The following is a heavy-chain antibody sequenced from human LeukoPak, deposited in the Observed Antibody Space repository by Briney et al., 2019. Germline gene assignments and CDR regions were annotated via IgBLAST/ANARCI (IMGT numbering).Heavy chain of an antibody. CDR3: AKDFVGTGNFRGGDY. D-gene: IGHD1-1*01. J-gene: IGHJ4*02. V-gene: IGHV3-21*04. Sequence: GGSLRLSCAASGFTFSSYSMNWVRQTPGKGLEWVSFISSSSGFIYYADSVKGRFTISRDSAKNSLYLQMNSLRAEDTALYYCAKDFVGTGNFRGGDYWGQGTLVTVSS. CDR2: ISSSSGFI. CDR1: GFTFSSYS.